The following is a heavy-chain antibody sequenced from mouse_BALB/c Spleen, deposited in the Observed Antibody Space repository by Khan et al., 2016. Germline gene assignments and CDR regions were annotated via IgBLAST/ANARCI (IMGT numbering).Heavy chain of an antibody. CDR1: GLTFTDHY. Sequence: EMELVESGGGLVQPGGSLRLSCVTSGLTFTDHYMTWIRQSPGKALEWLGFIRNKANYYTTEYSASVKGRFTISRDNSQSILYLQMNTLRAEDSSTYYCASLTGTIAYWGQGTLVTVSA. CDR2: IRNKANYYTT. V-gene: IGHV7-3*02. J-gene: IGHJ3*01. CDR3: ASLTGTIAY. D-gene: IGHD4-1*01.